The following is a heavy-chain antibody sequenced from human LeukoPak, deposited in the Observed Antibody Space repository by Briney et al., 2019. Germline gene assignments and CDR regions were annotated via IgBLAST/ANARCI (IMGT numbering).Heavy chain of an antibody. CDR1: GGSISSSSYY. CDR3: AGLVRGAVFN. V-gene: IGHV4-39*01. Sequence: SETLSLTCTVSGGSISSSSYYWGWIRQPPGKGLEWIGSIYYSGSTYYNPSLKSRVTISVDTSKNQFSLKLSSVTAADTAVYYCAGLVRGAVFNWGQGTLVTVSS. D-gene: IGHD3-10*02. J-gene: IGHJ4*02. CDR2: IYYSGST.